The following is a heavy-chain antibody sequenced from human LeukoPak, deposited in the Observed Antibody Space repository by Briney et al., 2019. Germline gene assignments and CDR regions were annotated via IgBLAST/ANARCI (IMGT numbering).Heavy chain of an antibody. CDR2: INPNSGGT. Sequence: PGASVKVSCKASAYTFTGYYMHWVRQAPGQGLEWMGWINPNSGGTNYAQKFQGRVTMTRDTSISTAYMELSGLRSDDTAVYYCARDLTINYYYYYYMDVWGKGTTVTVSS. CDR3: ARDLTINYYYYYYMDV. J-gene: IGHJ6*03. CDR1: AYTFTGYY. V-gene: IGHV1-2*02. D-gene: IGHD3-10*01.